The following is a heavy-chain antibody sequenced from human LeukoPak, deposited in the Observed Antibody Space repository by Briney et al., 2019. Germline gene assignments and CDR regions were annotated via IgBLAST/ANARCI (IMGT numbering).Heavy chain of an antibody. CDR1: GFTFSSYS. V-gene: IGHV3-21*01. D-gene: IGHD2-8*01. Sequence: GGSLRLSCAASGFTFSSYSMNLVRQAPGKGPEWVSSISSSSYIYYADSVKGRFTISRDNAKNSLYLQTNSLRAEDTAVYYCARARYCTNGVCYLIDYWGQGTLVTVSS. J-gene: IGHJ4*02. CDR2: ISSSSYI. CDR3: ARARYCTNGVCYLIDY.